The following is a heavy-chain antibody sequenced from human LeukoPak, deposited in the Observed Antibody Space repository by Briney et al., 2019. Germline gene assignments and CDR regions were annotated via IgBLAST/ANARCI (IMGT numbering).Heavy chain of an antibody. Sequence: SVKVSCKASGGTFSSYAISWVRQAPGQGLEWMGGIIPIFGTANYAQKFQGRVTITADESTSTAYMELSSLRSEDTAVYYCVVVTEGYFDYWGQGTPVTVSS. CDR3: VVVTEGYFDY. V-gene: IGHV1-69*13. CDR2: IIPIFGTA. J-gene: IGHJ4*02. CDR1: GGTFSSYA. D-gene: IGHD2-21*02.